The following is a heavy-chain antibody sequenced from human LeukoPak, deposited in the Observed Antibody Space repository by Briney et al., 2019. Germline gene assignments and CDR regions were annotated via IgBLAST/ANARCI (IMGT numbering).Heavy chain of an antibody. CDR2: IYSGGST. CDR1: GFTVSSNY. D-gene: IGHD3-3*01. J-gene: IGHJ6*02. V-gene: IGHV3-66*01. Sequence: GGSLRLSCAASGFTVSSNYMSWVRQAPGKGLEWVSVIYSGGSTYYADSVKGRFTISRDNSKNTLYLQMNSLRAEDTAVYYCARVEYYFWSGDKGAAYYGMDVWGQGTTVTVSS. CDR3: ARVEYYFWSGDKGAAYYGMDV.